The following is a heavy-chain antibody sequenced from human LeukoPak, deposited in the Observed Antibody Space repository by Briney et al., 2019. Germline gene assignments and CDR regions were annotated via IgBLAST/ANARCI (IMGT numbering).Heavy chain of an antibody. CDR1: GYSISSGYY. Sequence: PSETLSLTCTVSGYSISSGYYWGWIRQPPGKGLEWIGSIYHSGSTYYNPSLKSRVTISVDTSKNQFSLQLNSVTPEDTAVYYCAREVEGIFGVVSTEWGQGTLVTVSS. J-gene: IGHJ4*02. CDR2: IYHSGST. D-gene: IGHD3-3*01. CDR3: AREVEGIFGVVSTE. V-gene: IGHV4-38-2*02.